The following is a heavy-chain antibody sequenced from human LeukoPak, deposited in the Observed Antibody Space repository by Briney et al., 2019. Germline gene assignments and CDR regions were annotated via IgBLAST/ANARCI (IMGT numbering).Heavy chain of an antibody. Sequence: PGGSLRLSCAASGFTFSSYGMHWVRQAPGKGLEWVAVICYDGSNKYYADSVKGLFTISRDNSKITLYLQMNSLRAEDTAVYYCARDCTMVRGVPNWFDPWGQGTLVTVSS. V-gene: IGHV3-33*01. CDR1: GFTFSSYG. CDR3: ARDCTMVRGVPNWFDP. CDR2: ICYDGSNK. D-gene: IGHD3-10*01. J-gene: IGHJ5*02.